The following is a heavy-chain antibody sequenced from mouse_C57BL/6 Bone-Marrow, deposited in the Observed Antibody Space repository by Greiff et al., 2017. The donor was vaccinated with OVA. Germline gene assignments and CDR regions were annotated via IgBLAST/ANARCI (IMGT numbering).Heavy chain of an antibody. V-gene: IGHV3-6*01. CDR1: GYSITSGYY. J-gene: IGHJ4*01. D-gene: IGHD1-1*01. CDR3: ARDPIYYGSTLYAMDY. CDR2: ISYDGSN. Sequence: EVQLVESGPGLVKPSQSLSLTCSVTGYSITSGYYWNWIRQFPGNKLEWMGYISYDGSNNYNPSLKNRISITRDTSKNQFFLKLNSVTTEDTATYYCARDPIYYGSTLYAMDYWGQGTSVTVSS.